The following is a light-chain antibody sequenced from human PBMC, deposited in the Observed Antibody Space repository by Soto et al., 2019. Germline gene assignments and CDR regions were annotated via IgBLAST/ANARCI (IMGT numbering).Light chain of an antibody. CDR1: SSNLGAGYD. V-gene: IGLV1-40*01. CDR3: QSYDSSLSVV. J-gene: IGLJ2*01. CDR2: GNS. Sequence: QSVLTQPPSVSGAPGQRVTISCTGSSSNLGAGYDVHWYQHLPGTAPKLLIYGNSDRPSGVPDRFSGSKSGTSASLAIIGLQAADVADYYCQSYDSSLSVVFGAGTKLTVL.